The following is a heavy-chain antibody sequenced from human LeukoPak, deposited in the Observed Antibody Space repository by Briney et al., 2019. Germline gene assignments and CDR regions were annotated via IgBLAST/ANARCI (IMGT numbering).Heavy chain of an antibody. Sequence: ASVKVSCKASGYTFIGYYMHWVRRAPGQGLEWMGWINPNSGVTNYAQKFQGRVTMTRDTSISTAYMELTSPRSDDTAVYYCATTRVTTTRLDYWGQGTLVTVSS. CDR1: GYTFIGYY. D-gene: IGHD5-12*01. V-gene: IGHV1-2*02. CDR2: INPNSGVT. J-gene: IGHJ4*02. CDR3: ATTRVTTTRLDY.